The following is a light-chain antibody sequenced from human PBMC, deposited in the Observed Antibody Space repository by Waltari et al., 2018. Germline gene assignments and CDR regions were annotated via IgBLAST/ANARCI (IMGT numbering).Light chain of an antibody. V-gene: IGLV1-40*01. CDR3: QSYDSSLSGVV. Sequence: QSVLTHPPSVAGAPGPRVTISCTGSRPHIGSRYDVHWYRHLPGTAPRLLIYGNNHRPSGVPDRFSGSKSGTSASLAITGLQAGDEADYYCQSYDSSLSGVVFGGGTKLTVL. CDR2: GNN. J-gene: IGLJ2*01. CDR1: RPHIGSRYD.